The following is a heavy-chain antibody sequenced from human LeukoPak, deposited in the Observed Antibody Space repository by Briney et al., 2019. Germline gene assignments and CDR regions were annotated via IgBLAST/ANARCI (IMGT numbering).Heavy chain of an antibody. D-gene: IGHD3-10*01. CDR2: ISYDGSNK. J-gene: IGHJ4*02. Sequence: GGSRRLSCAASGFTFSSYAMHWVRQAPGKGLEWVAVISYDGSNKYYADSEKGRFTISRDNSKNTLYLQMNSLRAEDTAVYYCATGGPLFDYWGQGTLVTVSS. CDR3: ATGGPLFDY. CDR1: GFTFSSYA. V-gene: IGHV3-30-3*01.